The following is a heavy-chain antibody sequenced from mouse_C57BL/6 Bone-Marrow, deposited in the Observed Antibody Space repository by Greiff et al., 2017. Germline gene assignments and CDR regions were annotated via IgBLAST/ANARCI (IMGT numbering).Heavy chain of an antibody. V-gene: IGHV5-6*01. CDR1: GFTFSSYG. Sequence: EVQGVESGGDLVKPGGSLKLSCAASGFTFSSYGMSWVRQTPDKRLEWVATISSGGSYTYYPDSVKGRFTISRDNAKNTLYLQRSSLKSEDTAMYYCARLIYDGYYDYFDYWGQGTTLTVSS. D-gene: IGHD2-3*01. J-gene: IGHJ2*01. CDR2: ISSGGSYT. CDR3: ARLIYDGYYDYFDY.